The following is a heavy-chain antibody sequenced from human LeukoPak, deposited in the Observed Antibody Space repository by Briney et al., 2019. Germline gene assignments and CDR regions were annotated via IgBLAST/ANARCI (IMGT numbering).Heavy chain of an antibody. D-gene: IGHD5-24*01. J-gene: IGHJ6*03. Sequence: SVNVSCKASGGTFSSYAISWVRQAPGQGLEWMLGIIPIFGTANYAQKLQVRGTITTDKSTSTGYMGLSRLRSEDTAVYYCARLTVEYHTYRGRRDGYNQDLYYYYMDVWGKGTTVTVSS. CDR2: IIPIFGTA. CDR1: GGTFSSYA. CDR3: ARLTVEYHTYRGRRDGYNQDLYYYYMDV. V-gene: IGHV1-69*05.